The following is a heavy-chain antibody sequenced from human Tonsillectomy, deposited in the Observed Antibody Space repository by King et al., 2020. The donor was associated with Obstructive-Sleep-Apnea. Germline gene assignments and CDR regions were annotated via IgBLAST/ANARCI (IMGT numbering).Heavy chain of an antibody. V-gene: IGHV3-23*04. J-gene: IGHJ5*02. Sequence: VQLVESGGGLVQPGGSLRLSCAASGFTFSSYAISWVRQAPGKGLDWVSAISGSGGSTYYADSGKGRFTISRDNSKNTLYLQMNSLRAEDTAVYYCAKDHRFGELYWFDPWGQGTLVTVSS. D-gene: IGHD3-10*01. CDR3: AKDHRFGELYWFDP. CDR1: GFTFSSYA. CDR2: ISGSGGST.